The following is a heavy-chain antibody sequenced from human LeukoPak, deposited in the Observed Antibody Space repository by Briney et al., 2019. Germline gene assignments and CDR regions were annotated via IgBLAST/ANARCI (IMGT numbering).Heavy chain of an antibody. V-gene: IGHV4-59*01. Sequence: VKPSETLSLTCTVSGGSISSYYWSWIRQPPGKGLEWIGYIYYSGSTNYSPSLKSRVTISVDTSKNQFSLKLSSVTAADTAVYYCARTRLETDEFYFDYWGQGTLVTVSS. CDR1: GGSISSYY. CDR3: ARTRLETDEFYFDY. D-gene: IGHD3-10*01. J-gene: IGHJ4*02. CDR2: IYYSGST.